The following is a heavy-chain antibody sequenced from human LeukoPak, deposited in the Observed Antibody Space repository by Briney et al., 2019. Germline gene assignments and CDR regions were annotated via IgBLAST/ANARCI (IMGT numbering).Heavy chain of an antibody. V-gene: IGHV4-59*01. Sequence: SETLSLTCAVYGGSFSGFYWTWIRQPPGKGLEWIGYIYYSGSANYNPSLKSRVTISVDTSKNQFSLKLSSVTAADTAVYYCARSVGGSYYGYWGQGTLVTVSS. CDR3: ARSVGGSYYGY. J-gene: IGHJ4*02. CDR2: IYYSGSA. D-gene: IGHD1-26*01. CDR1: GGSFSGFY.